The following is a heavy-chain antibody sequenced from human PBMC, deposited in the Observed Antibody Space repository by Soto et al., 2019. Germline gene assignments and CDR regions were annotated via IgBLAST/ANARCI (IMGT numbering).Heavy chain of an antibody. CDR3: ARDPMSSGWLTYYYYGMDV. V-gene: IGHV6-1*01. CDR2: TYYRSKWYN. D-gene: IGHD6-19*01. Sequence: QTLSLTCAISGDSVSSNSAAWNWIRQSPSRGLEWLGRTYYRSKWYNDYAVSVKSRITINPDTSKNQFSLQLNSVTPEDTAVYYCARDPMSSGWLTYYYYGMDVWGQGTTVTVSS. CDR1: GDSVSSNSAA. J-gene: IGHJ6*02.